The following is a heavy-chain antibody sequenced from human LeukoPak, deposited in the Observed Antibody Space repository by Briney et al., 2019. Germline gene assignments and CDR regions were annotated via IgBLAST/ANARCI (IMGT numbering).Heavy chain of an antibody. CDR1: GFSFNNYV. V-gene: IGHV3-23*01. Sequence: GGSLRLSCEASGFSFNNYVMSWVRQAPGKGLEWVSAISGTGGGIYYADSVKGRFTISRDNSKNTLFLQMNCLRAGDTAVYYCAKRVFVATIWSAFDIWGLGTRVTVSS. J-gene: IGHJ3*02. D-gene: IGHD5-24*01. CDR2: ISGTGGGI. CDR3: AKRVFVATIWSAFDI.